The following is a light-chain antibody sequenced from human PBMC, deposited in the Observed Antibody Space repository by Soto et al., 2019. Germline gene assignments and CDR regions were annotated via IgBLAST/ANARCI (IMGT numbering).Light chain of an antibody. Sequence: DIVMTQSPDSLAVSLGERAAINCKSSQSILFTSNNKNYLAWYQQKPGQPPKLLIYWASTRESGVPDRFSGSGSGTDFTLTISSLQAEGVAVYYCQQYYTTPPYTFGQGTKVEIK. CDR1: QSILFTSNNKNY. V-gene: IGKV4-1*01. CDR2: WAS. CDR3: QQYYTTPPYT. J-gene: IGKJ2*01.